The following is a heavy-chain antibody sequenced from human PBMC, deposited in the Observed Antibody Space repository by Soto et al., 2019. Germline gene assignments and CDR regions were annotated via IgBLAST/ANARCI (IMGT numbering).Heavy chain of an antibody. CDR3: AKRATGTYFDY. CDR1: GFPFSSYA. J-gene: IGHJ4*02. CDR2: ISGSGDST. V-gene: IGHV3-23*01. Sequence: GGSLSLSCAASGFPFSSYAMSWVRQAPGKGLEWVSVISGSGDSTYYADSVKGRFTISRDNSKNTLYLQMNSLRAEDTAVYYCAKRATGTYFDYWGQGTLVTVSS. D-gene: IGHD1-1*01.